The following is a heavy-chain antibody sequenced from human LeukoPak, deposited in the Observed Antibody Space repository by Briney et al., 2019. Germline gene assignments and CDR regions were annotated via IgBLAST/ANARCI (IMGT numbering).Heavy chain of an antibody. CDR2: IIPIFGTA. CDR3: ARGLDEYSSSSFYYYMDV. V-gene: IGHV1-69*06. CDR1: GGTFSSYA. Sequence: SVKVSCKASGGTFSSYAISWVRQAPGQGLEWMGGIIPIFGTANYAQKFQGRVTITADKSTSTAYMELSSLRSEDTAVYYCARGLDEYSSSSFYYYMDVWGKGTTVTVSS. D-gene: IGHD6-6*01. J-gene: IGHJ6*03.